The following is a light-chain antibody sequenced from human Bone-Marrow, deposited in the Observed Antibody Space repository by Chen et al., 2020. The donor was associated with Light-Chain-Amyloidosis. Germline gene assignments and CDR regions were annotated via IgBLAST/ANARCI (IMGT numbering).Light chain of an antibody. CDR1: SSDVGSYKF. CDR3: CSYAGGGTLV. J-gene: IGLJ2*01. V-gene: IGLV2-23*01. Sequence: QSALTQPASVSGSPGQSITISCTGTSSDVGSYKFVSWYQKHPGKAPKLMIYEDTKRPSGVSNGLYGSKSGNTASMTISGLQAEDEADYYCCSYAGGGTLVFGGGTKLTVL. CDR2: EDT.